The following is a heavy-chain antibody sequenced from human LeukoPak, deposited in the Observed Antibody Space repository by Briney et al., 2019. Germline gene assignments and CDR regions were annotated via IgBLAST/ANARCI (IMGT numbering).Heavy chain of an antibody. CDR1: GFTFDDYA. J-gene: IGHJ4*02. D-gene: IGHD1-26*01. V-gene: IGHV3-9*01. CDR2: ISWNSGSI. CDR3: AKAPTGEDYFDY. Sequence: PGGSLRLSCAASGFTFDDYAMHWVRQAPGKGLEWVSGISWNSGSIGYADSVKGRFTISRDNAKNSLYLQMNSLRAEDTALYYCAKAPTGEDYFDYWGQGTLVTVSS.